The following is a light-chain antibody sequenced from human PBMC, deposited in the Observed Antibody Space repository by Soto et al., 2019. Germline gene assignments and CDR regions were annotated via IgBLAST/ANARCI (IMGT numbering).Light chain of an antibody. CDR3: QQYGYSSWT. CDR1: QSVSNDF. CDR2: DAS. V-gene: IGKV3-20*01. Sequence: DIVLTQSPGTLSLSPGARATLSCRASQSVSNDFLAWYQQKPGQAPRLLIYDASNRATGIPARFSGSGSGTDFTLTISSLEPEDFAVYYCQQYGYSSWTFGQGTKVDIK. J-gene: IGKJ1*01.